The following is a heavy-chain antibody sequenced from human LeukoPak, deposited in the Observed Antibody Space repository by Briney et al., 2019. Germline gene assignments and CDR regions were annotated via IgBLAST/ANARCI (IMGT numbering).Heavy chain of an antibody. V-gene: IGHV1-46*01. CDR1: GYTFTGYY. CDR3: ARAYYYGSGSYYNFFLFDP. J-gene: IGHJ5*02. Sequence: ASVTVSCTASGYTFTGYYLHWVRQAPGQGLEWMGIINPSGGRTTYAQKFQGGVTMTRDTSTSTVYMELSSLRSEDTAVYYCARAYYYGSGSYYNFFLFDPWGQGTLVTVSS. CDR2: INPSGGRT. D-gene: IGHD3-10*01.